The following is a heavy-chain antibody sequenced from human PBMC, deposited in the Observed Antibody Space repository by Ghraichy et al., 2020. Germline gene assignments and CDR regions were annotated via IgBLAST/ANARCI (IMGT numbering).Heavy chain of an antibody. CDR1: GFTFSSYG. Sequence: GGSLRLSCAASGFTFSSYGMHWVRQAPGKGLEWVAIIRYDGSNKYYADSVKGRFTISRDNSKSTLYLQMNSLRAEDTAVYYCAKDIAYNGGYFDVWGRGTLVTVSS. D-gene: IGHD1-14*01. CDR3: AKDIAYNGGYFDV. J-gene: IGHJ2*01. CDR2: IRYDGSNK. V-gene: IGHV3-30*02.